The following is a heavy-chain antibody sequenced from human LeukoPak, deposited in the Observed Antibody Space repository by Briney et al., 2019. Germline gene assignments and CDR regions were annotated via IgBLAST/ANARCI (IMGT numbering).Heavy chain of an antibody. CDR2: INWNGGST. V-gene: IGHV3-20*04. D-gene: IGHD2-2*01. CDR1: GFTFDDYG. CDR3: AREGIVVVPAATYYYYYMDV. Sequence: GGSLRLSCAASGFTFDDYGMSWVRQAPGKGLEWVSGINWNGGSTGYADSVKGRFTISRDNAKNSLYLQMISLRAEDTALYYCAREGIVVVPAATYYYYYMDVWGKGTTVTVSS. J-gene: IGHJ6*03.